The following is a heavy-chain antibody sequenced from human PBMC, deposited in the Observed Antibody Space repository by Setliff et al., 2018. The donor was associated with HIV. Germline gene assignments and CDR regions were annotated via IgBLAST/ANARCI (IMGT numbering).Heavy chain of an antibody. Sequence: LSLTCAVYGGSFSGYYWSRIRQPPGKGLEWIGEINHRGSTNYNPSLKSRVTISVETSKNQFSLKLNSVTAADTAVYYCAREAARVVDFWGQGTLVTSPQ. CDR3: AREAARVVDF. J-gene: IGHJ4*02. CDR2: INHRGST. V-gene: IGHV4-34*01. CDR1: GGSFSGYY. D-gene: IGHD6-25*01.